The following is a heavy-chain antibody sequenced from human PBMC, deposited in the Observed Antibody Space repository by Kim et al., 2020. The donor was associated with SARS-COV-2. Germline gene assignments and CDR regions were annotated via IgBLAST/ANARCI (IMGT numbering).Heavy chain of an antibody. D-gene: IGHD3-10*01. V-gene: IGHV3-9*01. CDR1: GFTFGDYA. J-gene: IGHJ4*02. Sequence: GGSLRLSCAASGFTFGDYAMHWVRQAPGKGLEWVSGISWNSGSIGYADSVKGRFTISRDNAKNSLYLQMNSLRAEDTALYYCAKASLWFGELRVWGQGTLVTVSS. CDR2: ISWNSGSI. CDR3: AKASLWFGELRV.